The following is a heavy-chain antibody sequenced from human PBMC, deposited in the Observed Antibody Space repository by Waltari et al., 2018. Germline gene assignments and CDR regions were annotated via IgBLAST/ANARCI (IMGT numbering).Heavy chain of an antibody. D-gene: IGHD3-9*01. Sequence: EVQLVESGGGLVQPGGSLRLSCLSSGFDFHGYWMGWFRQAPGKSLEWVANINDDGTKEFYVESLKGRVTISRDNAKNSVYLQTTSLRAEDTALYYCARSGLVSAFDYWGQGSLVTVAS. J-gene: IGHJ4*02. V-gene: IGHV3-7*01. CDR2: INDDGTKE. CDR1: GFDFHGYW. CDR3: ARSGLVSAFDY.